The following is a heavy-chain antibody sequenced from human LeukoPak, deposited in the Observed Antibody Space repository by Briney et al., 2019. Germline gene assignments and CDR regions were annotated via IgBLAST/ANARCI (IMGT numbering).Heavy chain of an antibody. CDR2: ISSSSSYI. Sequence: GGSLRLSCAASGFTFSSYSMNWVRQAPGKGLEWVSSISSSSSYIYYADSVKGRFTISRDNAKNSLYLQMNSLRAEDTAVYYCAGDGSGSYNPNYYYYGMDVWGQGTTVTVSS. V-gene: IGHV3-21*01. CDR3: AGDGSGSYNPNYYYYGMDV. J-gene: IGHJ6*02. D-gene: IGHD1-26*01. CDR1: GFTFSSYS.